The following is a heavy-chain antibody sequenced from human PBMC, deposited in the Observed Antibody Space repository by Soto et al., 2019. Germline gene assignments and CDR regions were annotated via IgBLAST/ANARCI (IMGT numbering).Heavy chain of an antibody. J-gene: IGHJ6*02. V-gene: IGHV1-69*13. Sequence: SVKVSCKASGGTFSSYAISWVRQAPGQGLEWMGGIIPIFGTANYARKFQGRVTITADESTSTAYMELSSLRSEDTAVYYCARVMSSSLSLYGMDVWGQGTTVTVSS. CDR3: ARVMSSSLSLYGMDV. CDR2: IIPIFGTA. D-gene: IGHD6-6*01. CDR1: GGTFSSYA.